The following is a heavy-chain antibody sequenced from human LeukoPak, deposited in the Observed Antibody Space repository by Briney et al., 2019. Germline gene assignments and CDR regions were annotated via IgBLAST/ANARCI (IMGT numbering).Heavy chain of an antibody. CDR3: ARVRSGYSHENYFDY. CDR1: GFTFSNYE. CDR2: ISGSGSTI. D-gene: IGHD5-18*01. V-gene: IGHV3-48*03. Sequence: GGSLRLSCAASGFTFSNYEMNWFRQAPVKGLEWVSYISGSGSTIYYADSVKGRFTISRDNAKDSLYLQMNSLRAEDTAVYYCARVRSGYSHENYFDYWGQGTLVTVSS. J-gene: IGHJ4*02.